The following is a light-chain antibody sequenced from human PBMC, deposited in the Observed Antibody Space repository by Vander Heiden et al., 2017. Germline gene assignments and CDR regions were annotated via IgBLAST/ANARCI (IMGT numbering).Light chain of an antibody. V-gene: IGLV3-19*01. Sequence: SSELTQDPAVSVALGQTVRITCQGDSLRSYYASWYQQKPGQAPVLVIYGKNNRPSGIPDRFSGSSSGNTASWTITGAQAEDEADYYCNARDSSGNVVFGGGTKLTVL. CDR1: SLRSYY. J-gene: IGLJ2*01. CDR2: GKN. CDR3: NARDSSGNVV.